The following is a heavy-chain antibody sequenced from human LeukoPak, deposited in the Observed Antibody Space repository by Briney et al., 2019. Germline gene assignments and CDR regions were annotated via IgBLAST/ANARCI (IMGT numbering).Heavy chain of an antibody. V-gene: IGHV3-21*01. CDR3: ARGGGDIPIDS. CDR1: GFTFSTSG. Sequence: GRSLRLSCAASGFTFSTSGTNWVRQAPGKGLEWVASISSRSYGYYADAVKGRFTISRDNARNSLYLQMNSLRAEDTALYYCARGGGDIPIDSWGQGTLVAVSS. CDR2: ISSRSYG. J-gene: IGHJ4*02. D-gene: IGHD2-21*02.